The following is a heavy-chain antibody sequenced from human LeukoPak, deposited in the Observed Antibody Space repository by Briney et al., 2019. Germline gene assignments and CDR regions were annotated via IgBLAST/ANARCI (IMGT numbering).Heavy chain of an antibody. J-gene: IGHJ4*02. D-gene: IGHD3-3*01. CDR2: INPSGGST. CDR3: ARRYYDFWSGYYLDY. CDR1: GYTFTRYY. V-gene: IGHV1-46*01. Sequence: ASVKVSCKTSGYTFTRYYMHWVRQAPGQGLEWMGIINPSGGSTTYAQKFQGRVTMTRDTSTSTVYMELSSLRFEDTAVYYCARRYYDFWSGYYLDYWGQGTLVTVSS.